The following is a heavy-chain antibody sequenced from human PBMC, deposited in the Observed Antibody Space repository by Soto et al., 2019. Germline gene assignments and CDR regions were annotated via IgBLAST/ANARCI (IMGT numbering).Heavy chain of an antibody. CDR1: GYTFTTHG. CDR3: ARDDTHGDNQYYQH. V-gene: IGHV1-18*01. Sequence: QVQLVQSGAEVKKPGASVKVSCKASGYTFTTHGISWVRPAPGQGLEWIGWIRVSNGYTHYPQNLQVSVTVTTDTSTRKADMVLRNLISDETAVYYCARDDTHGDNQYYQHWCQGTLVTVSS. D-gene: IGHD2-8*01. CDR2: IRVSNGYT. J-gene: IGHJ1*01.